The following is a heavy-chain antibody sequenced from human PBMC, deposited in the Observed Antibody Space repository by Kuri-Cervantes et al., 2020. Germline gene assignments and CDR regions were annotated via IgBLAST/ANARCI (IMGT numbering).Heavy chain of an antibody. V-gene: IGHV4-34*01. CDR1: DGSFSGSS. J-gene: IGHJ4*02. CDR2: MNHRGST. CDR3: VRLFGIAAAGQVDY. D-gene: IGHD6-13*01. Sequence: SQTLSLTCAVYDGSFSGSSWTWIRQPAGKGLEWIGEMNHRGSTNYNPSLKSRVTISVDTSNNQFSLKLSSVTAADAAVFYCVRLFGIAAAGQVDYWGQGTLVTVSS.